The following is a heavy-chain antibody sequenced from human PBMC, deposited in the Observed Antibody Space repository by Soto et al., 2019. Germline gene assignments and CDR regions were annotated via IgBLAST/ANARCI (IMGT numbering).Heavy chain of an antibody. CDR3: AKNGHQPYYYYGMDV. Sequence: ASVKVSCKASGYSFSTYGIRWVRQAPGQGLEWMGWISDNNGDTNYAQKFQGRVTMTIDTSTTTAYLELRRLTYDDTAVYFCAKNGHQPYYYYGMDVCGQGDTVTVS. V-gene: IGHV1-18*01. J-gene: IGHJ6*02. D-gene: IGHD2-8*01. CDR2: ISDNNGDT. CDR1: GYSFSTYG.